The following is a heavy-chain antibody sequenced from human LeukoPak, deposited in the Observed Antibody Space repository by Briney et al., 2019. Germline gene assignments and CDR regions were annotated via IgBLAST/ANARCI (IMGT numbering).Heavy chain of an antibody. V-gene: IGHV3-49*03. D-gene: IGHD6-6*01. CDR2: IRSKAYGGTT. CDR3: TRDESIAARRVGYYYYMDV. J-gene: IGHJ6*03. CDR1: GFTFGDYA. Sequence: GRSLRLSCTASGFTFGDYAMSWFRQAPGKGLEWVGFIRSKAYGGTTEYAASVKGRFTISRDDSKSIAYLQMNSLKTEDTAVYYCTRDESIAARRVGYYYYMDVWGKGTTVTVSS.